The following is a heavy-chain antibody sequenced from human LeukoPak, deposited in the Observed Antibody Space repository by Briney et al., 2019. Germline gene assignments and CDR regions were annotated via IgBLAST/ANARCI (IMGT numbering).Heavy chain of an antibody. CDR1: GFTFSSYG. CDR3: ARGGSNAGY. J-gene: IGHJ4*02. CDR2: ISYDGSNK. Sequence: GGSLRLSCAASGFTFSSYGMHWVRQAPGKGLEWVAIISYDGSNKYYADSVQGRFTISRDNSKNTLYLQMNSLRAEDTAVYYCARGGSNAGYWGQGTLVTVSS. V-gene: IGHV3-30*03. D-gene: IGHD1-26*01.